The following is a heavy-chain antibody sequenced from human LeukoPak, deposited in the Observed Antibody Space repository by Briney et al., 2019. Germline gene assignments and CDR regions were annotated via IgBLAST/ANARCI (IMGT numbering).Heavy chain of an antibody. CDR2: MNPNRGNT. V-gene: IGHV1-8*02. D-gene: IGHD3-10*01. J-gene: IGHJ4*02. Sequence: GASVKVSCKASGYTFTGYYMHWVRQATGQGLEWMGWMNPNRGNTGYAQKLQGRVTMTRNTSISTAYMELSSLRSEDTAVYYCARARTMVRGVISYWGQGTLVTVSS. CDR3: ARARTMVRGVISY. CDR1: GYTFTGYY.